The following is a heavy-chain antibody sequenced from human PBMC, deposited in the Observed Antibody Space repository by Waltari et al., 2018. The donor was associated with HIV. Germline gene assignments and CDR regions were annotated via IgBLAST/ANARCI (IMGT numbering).Heavy chain of an antibody. CDR3: ARGRFEGYILYYYYGMDV. J-gene: IGHJ6*02. V-gene: IGHV4-61*02. CDR2: SYSSANT. Sequence: QVQLQESGPGLVKPSQTLSLTCTVSGGSISNGSYYWHWIRQPAGKGLEWIGRSYSSANTNYNPSLKSRVTISVDTSKNQFSLKLSSVTAADTAVYYCARGRFEGYILYYYYGMDVWGQGTTVSVSS. D-gene: IGHD5-12*01. CDR1: GGSISNGSYY.